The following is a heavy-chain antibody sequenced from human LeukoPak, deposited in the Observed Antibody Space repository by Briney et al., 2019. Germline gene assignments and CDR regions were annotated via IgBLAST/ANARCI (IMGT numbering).Heavy chain of an antibody. Sequence: PGGSLRLSCAASGFTFRNYPMHWVRQAPGKGLEWVADISYDGSGSFYADSVKGRFTISRDNSKNTLYLQMNSLRADDTAVYYCAKRTRRYCSGGSCYSPIYYYYYYMDVWGKGTTVTVSS. J-gene: IGHJ6*03. CDR3: AKRTRRYCSGGSCYSPIYYYYYYMDV. CDR1: GFTFRNYP. V-gene: IGHV3-30*04. CDR2: ISYDGSGS. D-gene: IGHD2-15*01.